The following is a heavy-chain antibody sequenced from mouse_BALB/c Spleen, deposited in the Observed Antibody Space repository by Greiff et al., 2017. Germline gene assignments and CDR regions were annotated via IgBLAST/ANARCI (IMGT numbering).Heavy chain of an antibody. Sequence: EVKLMESGGGLVKPGGSLKLSCAASGFTFSSYAMSWVRQTPEKRLEWVATISSGGSYTYYPDSVKGRFTISRDNAKNTLYLQMSSLRSEDTAMYYCARQGSYAYFDYWGQGTTLTVSS. J-gene: IGHJ2*01. CDR1: GFTFSSYA. D-gene: IGHD1-1*02. V-gene: IGHV5-9-3*01. CDR3: ARQGSYAYFDY. CDR2: ISSGGSYT.